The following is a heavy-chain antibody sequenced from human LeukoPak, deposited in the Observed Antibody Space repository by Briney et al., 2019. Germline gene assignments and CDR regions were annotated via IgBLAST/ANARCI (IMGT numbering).Heavy chain of an antibody. CDR1: GFIFSDYY. Sequence: GGSLRLSCAASGFIFSDYYMGWMRQAPGKGLEWVSYISSSGSAIYYADSVKGRFTLSRDNAKNSLYLQMNSLRAEDTAVYYCARARGSYSFDYWGQGTLVTVSS. D-gene: IGHD3-10*01. CDR3: ARARGSYSFDY. CDR2: ISSSGSAI. V-gene: IGHV3-11*01. J-gene: IGHJ4*02.